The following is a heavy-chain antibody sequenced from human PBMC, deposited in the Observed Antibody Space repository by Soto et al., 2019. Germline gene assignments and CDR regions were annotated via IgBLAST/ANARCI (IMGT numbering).Heavy chain of an antibody. CDR2: FDPEDGET. CDR1: GYTLTELS. V-gene: IGHV1-24*01. J-gene: IGHJ6*03. CDR3: ATLSDYYYYMDV. Sequence: ASVKVSCKVSGYTLTELSMHWVRQAPGKGLGWMGGFDPEDGETIYAQKFQGRVTMTEDTSTDTAYMELSSLRSEDTAVYYCATLSDYYYYMDVWGKGTKVTVSS.